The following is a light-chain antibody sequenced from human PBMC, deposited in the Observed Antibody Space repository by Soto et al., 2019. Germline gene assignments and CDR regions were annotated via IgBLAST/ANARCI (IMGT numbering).Light chain of an antibody. CDR3: QQYGSSSYT. Sequence: EIVLTQSPGTLSLSPGERATLSCRASQSVSSSYLAWYQQKPGQAPRLLIYSASSRATGIPDRFSGSGSGTAFTLTISRLEPEDFAVYYCQQYGSSSYTFGQGTNLEIK. V-gene: IGKV3-20*01. CDR1: QSVSSSY. CDR2: SAS. J-gene: IGKJ2*01.